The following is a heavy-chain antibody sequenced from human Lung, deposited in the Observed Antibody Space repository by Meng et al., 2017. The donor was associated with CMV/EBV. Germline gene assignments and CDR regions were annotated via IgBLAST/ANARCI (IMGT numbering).Heavy chain of an antibody. V-gene: IGHV4-4*02. CDR1: GGSISSSNW. J-gene: IGHJ4*02. CDR2: IYHSGST. CDR3: ARVVTALWGYYFDY. D-gene: IGHD2-21*02. Sequence: VQPEEAGPGLVKPSGTLSLTCAVPGGSISSSNWWSWVRQPPGKGLEWIGEIYHSGSTNYNPSLKSRVTISVDKSKNQFSLKLSSVTAADTAVYYCARVVTALWGYYFDYWGQGTLVTVSS.